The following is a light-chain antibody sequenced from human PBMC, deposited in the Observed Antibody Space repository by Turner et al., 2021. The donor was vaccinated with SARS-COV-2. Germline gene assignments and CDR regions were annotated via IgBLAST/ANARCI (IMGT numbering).Light chain of an antibody. Sequence: QSALTQPASVSGSPGQSITISCTGTSSDVGAYNYVSWYQHHQGKAPKLIIFDVSDRPSGVSHRFSGSKSGNTASLSISGLQADDEADYYCTSQSGINAPVAFGGGTKLTVL. J-gene: IGLJ3*02. V-gene: IGLV2-14*03. CDR2: DVS. CDR1: SSDVGAYNY. CDR3: TSQSGINAPVA.